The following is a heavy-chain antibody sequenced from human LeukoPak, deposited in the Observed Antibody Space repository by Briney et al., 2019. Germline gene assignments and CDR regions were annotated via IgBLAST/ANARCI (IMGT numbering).Heavy chain of an antibody. V-gene: IGHV3-7*01. D-gene: IGHD3-16*01. CDR1: GFTFSSYW. J-gene: IGHJ3*02. CDR3: ARESGGGSFDI. CDR2: IKQDGSEK. Sequence: GGSLRLSCAASGFTFSSYWMSWVRQAPGKGLEWVANIKQDGSEKYYVDSVKGRFTISRDNAKNSLYLQMNSLGAEDTSVYYCARESGGGSFDIWGPGTMVTVSS.